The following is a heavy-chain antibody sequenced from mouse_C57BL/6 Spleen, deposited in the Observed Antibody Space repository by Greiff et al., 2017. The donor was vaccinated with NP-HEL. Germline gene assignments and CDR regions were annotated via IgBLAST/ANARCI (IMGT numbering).Heavy chain of an antibody. J-gene: IGHJ4*01. V-gene: IGHV1-47*01. CDR1: GYTFTTYP. Sequence: QVQLKESGAELVKPGASVKMSCKASGYTFTTYPIEWMKQNHGKSLEWIGNFHPYNDDTKYNEKFKGKATLTVEKSSSTVYLELSRLTSDDSAVYYCARQGIYYADYGAMDYWGQGTSVTVSS. D-gene: IGHD2-13*01. CDR3: ARQGIYYADYGAMDY. CDR2: FHPYNDDT.